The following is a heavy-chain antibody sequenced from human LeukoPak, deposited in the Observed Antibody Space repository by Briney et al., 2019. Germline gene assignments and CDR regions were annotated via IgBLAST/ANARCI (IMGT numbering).Heavy chain of an antibody. V-gene: IGHV1-8*01. CDR2: MNPNSGNT. J-gene: IGHJ3*02. Sequence: GASVKVSCKASGYTFTSYDINWVRQATGQGLEWMGWMNPNSGNTGYAQKFQGRVTMTRNTSISTAYMELSSLRSEDTAVYYCARVRGSYSGSYHDAFDIWGQGTMVTVSS. CDR3: ARVRGSYSGSYHDAFDI. CDR1: GYTFTSYD. D-gene: IGHD1-26*01.